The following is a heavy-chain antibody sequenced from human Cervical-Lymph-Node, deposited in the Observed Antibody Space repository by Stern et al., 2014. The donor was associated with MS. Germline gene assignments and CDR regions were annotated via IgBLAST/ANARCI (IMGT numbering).Heavy chain of an antibody. Sequence: QDQLVQSGAEVKKPGSSVKVSCKASGGTFSSYAISWVRQAPGQGLEWMGGIIPIFGTANYAQKFQGRVTIPADESTSTAYMELSSLRSEDTAVYYCARSTSDGDYYDSSGYHYYYYGMDVWGQGTTVTVSS. J-gene: IGHJ6*02. V-gene: IGHV1-69*12. CDR2: IIPIFGTA. CDR3: ARSTSDGDYYDSSGYHYYYYGMDV. CDR1: GGTFSSYA. D-gene: IGHD3-22*01.